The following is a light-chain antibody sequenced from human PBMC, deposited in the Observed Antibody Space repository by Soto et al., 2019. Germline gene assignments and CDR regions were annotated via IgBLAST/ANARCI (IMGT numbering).Light chain of an antibody. CDR3: QFYGSSLIT. Sequence: IVMTQSPATLAVSPGERATLSCVASRSISSNWAWYQQKPGQAPRLLIYGVSSMATGIPDRFSGSGSGTDFTLTISRLEPEDFAIYYCQFYGSSLITFGQGTRLEIK. V-gene: IGKV3-20*01. CDR2: GVS. J-gene: IGKJ5*01. CDR1: RSISSN.